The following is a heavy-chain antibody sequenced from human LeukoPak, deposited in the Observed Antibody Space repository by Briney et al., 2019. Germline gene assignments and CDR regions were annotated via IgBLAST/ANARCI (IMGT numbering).Heavy chain of an antibody. CDR1: GYSISSGYY. J-gene: IGHJ4*02. D-gene: IGHD3-22*01. CDR2: IYQSGST. Sequence: PSETLSLTCTVSGYSISSGYYWGWIRQTPGKGLEWIGSIYQSGSTYYNPSLKSRVTISMDASKNQFSLKLSSVTAADTAVYYCAGKYYYDSSGYFYVDWWGQGTLVTVSS. CDR3: AGKYYYDSSGYFYVDW. V-gene: IGHV4-38-2*02.